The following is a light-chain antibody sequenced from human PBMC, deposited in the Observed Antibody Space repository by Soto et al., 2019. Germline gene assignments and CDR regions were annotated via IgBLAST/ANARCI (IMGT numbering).Light chain of an antibody. J-gene: IGKJ1*01. V-gene: IGKV1-12*01. Sequence: DIQMTQSPSSVSASVGDRVTITCRASQDIANWLAWYQQKQGKAPKLLIYAASTLQSGVPSRFSGSGSGTDFTFPISSLQPEDFATSYCQQGSSFPWTFGQGTQGEIK. CDR1: QDIANW. CDR2: AAS. CDR3: QQGSSFPWT.